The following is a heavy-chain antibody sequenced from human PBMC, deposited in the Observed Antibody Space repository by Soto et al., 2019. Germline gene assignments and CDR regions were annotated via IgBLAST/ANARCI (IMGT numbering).Heavy chain of an antibody. J-gene: IGHJ4*02. CDR2: MTSDGRTT. Sequence: GGSLRLSCTASGFTFGNYWMHWVRQAPGKGPEWVSRMTSDGRTTQYADSVKGRFTVSRDNAKNTLYLQMNSLRAEDTAVYYCARAEVDYWGPGTLVTVSS. V-gene: IGHV3-74*03. CDR3: ARAEVDY. CDR1: GFTFGNYW.